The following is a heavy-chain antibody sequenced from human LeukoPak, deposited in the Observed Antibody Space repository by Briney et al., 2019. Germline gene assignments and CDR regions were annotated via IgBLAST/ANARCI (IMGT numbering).Heavy chain of an antibody. CDR1: GGSISTSSYY. CDR2: IFYSGST. V-gene: IGHV4-39*07. D-gene: IGHD3-22*01. J-gene: IGHJ5*02. Sequence: SETLSLTCTVSGGSISTSSYYWGWVRQPPGKGLEWIGNIFYSGSTYYNPSLKSRVTISVDTSKNQFSLKLSSVTAADTAVYYCARSDSLSNWFDPWGQGTLVTVSS. CDR3: ARSDSLSNWFDP.